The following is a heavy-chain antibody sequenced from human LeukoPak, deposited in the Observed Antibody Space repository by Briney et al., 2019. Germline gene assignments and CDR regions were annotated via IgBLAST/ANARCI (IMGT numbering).Heavy chain of an antibody. V-gene: IGHV3-48*01. Sequence: GGSLRLSCAASGFTFRSYSMNWVRQAPGKGLEWVSYISSSSSTIYYADSVKGRFTISRDNAKNSLYLQMNSLRAEDTAVYYCARAGSAADFDYWGQGTLVTVSS. CDR2: ISSSSSTI. CDR1: GFTFRSYS. J-gene: IGHJ4*02. D-gene: IGHD2-15*01. CDR3: ARAGSAADFDY.